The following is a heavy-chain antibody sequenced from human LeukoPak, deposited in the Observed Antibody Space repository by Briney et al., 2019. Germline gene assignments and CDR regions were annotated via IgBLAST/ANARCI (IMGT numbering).Heavy chain of an antibody. CDR3: ARHADSGFGELAFDY. D-gene: IGHD3-10*01. CDR2: IYYSRST. Sequence: SETLSLTCSVSGASISSSSYYWGWIRQPPGEGLEWIGSIYYSRSTYYNSSLQSRVTISVDTSKNQFSLKLSSVTAADTAVYYCARHADSGFGELAFDYWGQGTLVTISS. CDR1: GASISSSSYY. J-gene: IGHJ4*02. V-gene: IGHV4-39*01.